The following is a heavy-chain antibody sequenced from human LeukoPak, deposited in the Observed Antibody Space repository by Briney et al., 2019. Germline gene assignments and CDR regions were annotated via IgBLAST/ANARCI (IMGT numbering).Heavy chain of an antibody. CDR1: GGSISSSSYY. CDR2: IYYSGST. Sequence: SETLSLTCTVSGGSISSSSYYWGWIRQPPGKGLEWIGSIYYSGSTYYNPSLKSRVTISVDTSKNQFSLKLSSVTAADTAVYYCARHPPDAGIAVADLDYWGQGTLVTVSS. V-gene: IGHV4-39*01. J-gene: IGHJ4*02. CDR3: ARHPPDAGIAVADLDY. D-gene: IGHD6-19*01.